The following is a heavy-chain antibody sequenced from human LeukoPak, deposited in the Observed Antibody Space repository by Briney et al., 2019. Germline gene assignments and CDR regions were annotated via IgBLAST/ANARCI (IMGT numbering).Heavy chain of an antibody. CDR2: ISYSGST. Sequence: PSETLSLTCTVSGGSIGSYYWSWIRQPPGKGLEWIGHISYSGSTNYNPSLKSRVTISVDTSKNQFSLKLSSVTAADTAVYYCTRGGSGYAINWFDPWGQGTLVTVSS. CDR1: GGSIGSYY. CDR3: TRGGSGYAINWFDP. D-gene: IGHD5-12*01. J-gene: IGHJ5*02. V-gene: IGHV4-59*01.